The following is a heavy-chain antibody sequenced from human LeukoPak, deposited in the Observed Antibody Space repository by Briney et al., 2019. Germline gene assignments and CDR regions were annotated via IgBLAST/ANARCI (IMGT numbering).Heavy chain of an antibody. CDR2: IRSKAYGGTT. J-gene: IGHJ6*04. D-gene: IGHD3-9*01. Sequence: GGSLRLSCTASGFTFGDYAMSWVRQAPGKGLEWVGFIRSKAYGGTTEYAASVKGRFTISRDDSKSIAYLQMNSLKTEDTAVYYCTRLRGEYDILTGYHYYYYGMDVWAKGPRSPSPQ. V-gene: IGHV3-49*04. CDR3: TRLRGEYDILTGYHYYYYGMDV. CDR1: GFTFGDYA.